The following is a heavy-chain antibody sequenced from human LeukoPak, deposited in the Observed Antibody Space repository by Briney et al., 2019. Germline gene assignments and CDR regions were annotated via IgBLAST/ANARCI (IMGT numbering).Heavy chain of an antibody. CDR2: IIPILGIA. V-gene: IGHV1-69*04. CDR3: ATRLLWFGELSD. Sequence: SVKVSCKASGGTFSSYAISWVRQAPGQGLEWMGRIIPILGIANYAQKFQGRVTITADKSTSTAYMELSSLRSEDTAVYYCATRLLWFGELSDWGQGTLVTVSS. CDR1: GGTFSSYA. J-gene: IGHJ4*02. D-gene: IGHD3-10*01.